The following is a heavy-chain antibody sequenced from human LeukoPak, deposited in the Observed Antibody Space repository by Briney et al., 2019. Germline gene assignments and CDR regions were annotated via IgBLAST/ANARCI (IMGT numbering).Heavy chain of an antibody. CDR1: GFTFDDYA. D-gene: IGHD6-13*01. CDR3: AKDGASSSWYYFDY. J-gene: IGHJ4*02. CDR2: ISGSGGST. V-gene: IGHV3-23*01. Sequence: GGSLRLSCAASGFTFDDYAMHWVRQAPGKGLEWVSAISGSGGSTYYADSVKGRFTISRDNSKNTLYLQMNSLRAEDTAVYYCAKDGASSSWYYFDYWGQGTLVTVSS.